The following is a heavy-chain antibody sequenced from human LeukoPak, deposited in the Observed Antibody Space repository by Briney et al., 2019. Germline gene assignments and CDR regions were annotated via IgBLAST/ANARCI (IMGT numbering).Heavy chain of an antibody. Sequence: PSETLSLTCTVSGGSISSSSYYWGWIRQPPGKGLEWIGSIYYSGSTYYNPSLKSRVTISVDTSKNQFSLKLSSVTAADTAVYYCARDLAIAVAGTGGWFDPWGQGTLVTVSS. CDR1: GGSISSSSYY. J-gene: IGHJ5*02. CDR3: ARDLAIAVAGTGGWFDP. V-gene: IGHV4-39*07. CDR2: IYYSGST. D-gene: IGHD6-19*01.